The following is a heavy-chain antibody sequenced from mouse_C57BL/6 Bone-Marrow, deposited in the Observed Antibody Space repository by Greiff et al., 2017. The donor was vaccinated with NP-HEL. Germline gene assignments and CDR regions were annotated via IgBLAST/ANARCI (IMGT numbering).Heavy chain of an antibody. V-gene: IGHV1-82*01. J-gene: IGHJ2*01. Sequence: QLQQSGPELVKPGASVKISCKASGYAFSSSWMNWVKQRPGKGLEWIGRIYPGDGDTNYNGKFKGKATLTADKSSSTAYMQLSSLTSEDSAVYFCARGITTVVPFDYWGQGTTLTVSS. D-gene: IGHD1-1*01. CDR1: GYAFSSSW. CDR2: IYPGDGDT. CDR3: ARGITTVVPFDY.